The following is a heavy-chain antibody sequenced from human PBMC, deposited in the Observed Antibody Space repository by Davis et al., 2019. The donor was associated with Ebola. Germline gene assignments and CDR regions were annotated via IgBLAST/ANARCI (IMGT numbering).Heavy chain of an antibody. CDR3: ARQWWS. CDR1: GFTFSSYA. CDR2: ILYDGSNK. D-gene: IGHD2-15*01. J-gene: IGHJ5*02. Sequence: GESLKISCAASGFTFSSYAMHWVRQAPGKGLEWVAVILYDGSNKYYADSVKGRFTISRDNSKNTLYLQMNSLRAEDTAVYYCARQWWSWGQGTLVTVSS. V-gene: IGHV3-30-3*01.